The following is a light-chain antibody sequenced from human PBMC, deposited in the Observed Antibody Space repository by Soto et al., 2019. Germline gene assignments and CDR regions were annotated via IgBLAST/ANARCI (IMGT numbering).Light chain of an antibody. CDR3: QQYHNSPRT. J-gene: IGKJ4*01. CDR2: GAS. Sequence: EMVLTQSPGTLSLSPGERATLSCRASQRVSSNFLAWYQQKPGQAPRLLIYGASSRAGGIPDRFSGSGSGTDFTLTICRLEPEDFAVYYCQQYHNSPRTFGQGTKVELK. CDR1: QRVSSNF. V-gene: IGKV3-20*01.